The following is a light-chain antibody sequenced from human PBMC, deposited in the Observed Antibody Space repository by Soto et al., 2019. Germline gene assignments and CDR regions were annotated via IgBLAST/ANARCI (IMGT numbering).Light chain of an antibody. CDR1: QSVNSNY. V-gene: IGKV3-20*01. J-gene: IGKJ1*01. Sequence: EIVLTQSPGTLSLSPGDRATLSCRASQSVNSNYLAWYQRKPGQAPRPLIYGASNRATDIPYRFSASGSGTAFTLTITRLEAEDFAVYYCQQYDSTPPTFGQGTKVEVK. CDR3: QQYDSTPPT. CDR2: GAS.